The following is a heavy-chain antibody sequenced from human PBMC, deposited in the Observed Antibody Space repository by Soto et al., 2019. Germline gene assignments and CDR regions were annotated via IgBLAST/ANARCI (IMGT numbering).Heavy chain of an antibody. CDR3: ATRHLSFCSGGTCNPFDF. CDR1: GFTFSTYA. D-gene: IGHD2-15*01. CDR2: ISVSGDYT. J-gene: IGHJ4*02. V-gene: IGHV3-23*01. Sequence: GGSLRLSCAASGFTFSTYAMNWVRQAPGKGLEWVSTISVSGDYTYHADSVKGRFTISRDNSKNTQYLQMNSLRADDTAMYYCATRHLSFCSGGTCNPFDFWGQGALVTVSS.